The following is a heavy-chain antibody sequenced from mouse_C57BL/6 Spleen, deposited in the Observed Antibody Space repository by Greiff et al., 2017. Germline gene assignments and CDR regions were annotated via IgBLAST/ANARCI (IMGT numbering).Heavy chain of an antibody. J-gene: IGHJ1*03. CDR3: ARSLITTGWYFDV. Sequence: VQLQQSGPELVKPGASVKISCKASGYAFSSSWMNWVKQRPGKGLEWIGRIYPGDGDTNYNGKFKGKATLPADKSSSTAYMQLSSLTSEDSAVXVCARSLITTGWYFDVWGTGTTVTVSS. CDR2: IYPGDGDT. CDR1: GYAFSSSW. V-gene: IGHV1-82*01. D-gene: IGHD1-1*01.